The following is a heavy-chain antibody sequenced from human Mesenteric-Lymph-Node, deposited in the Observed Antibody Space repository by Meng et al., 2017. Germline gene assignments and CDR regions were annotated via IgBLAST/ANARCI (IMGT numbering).Heavy chain of an antibody. Sequence: GESLKISCAASGFTFSGYWMNWIRQAPGRGREWGANINTDGSYELYVDSVKGRCTISRDNSKNSLYLQMNSLRAEDTALYFCAKDDGYSCYEPYYYYGMDVWGQGTTVTVSS. J-gene: IGHJ6*02. CDR1: GFTFSGYW. V-gene: IGHV3-7*03. CDR2: INTDGSYE. D-gene: IGHD5-12*01. CDR3: AKDDGYSCYEPYYYYGMDV.